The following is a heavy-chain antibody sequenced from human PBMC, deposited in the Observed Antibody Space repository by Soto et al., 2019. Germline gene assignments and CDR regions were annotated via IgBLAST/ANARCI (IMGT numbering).Heavy chain of an antibody. CDR2: ISGYNFNT. CDR1: GYTFTSYG. Sequence: SVKVSCKASGYTFTSYGISWVRQAPGQGPEWMGWISGYNFNTFYTQKFQGRVIMTSDTSTNTAYMELRSLRSDDTAVYYCATLYGSSSSCQIDYWGKGTLVTLSS. J-gene: IGHJ4*02. D-gene: IGHD2-2*01. CDR3: ATLYGSSSSCQIDY. V-gene: IGHV1-18*01.